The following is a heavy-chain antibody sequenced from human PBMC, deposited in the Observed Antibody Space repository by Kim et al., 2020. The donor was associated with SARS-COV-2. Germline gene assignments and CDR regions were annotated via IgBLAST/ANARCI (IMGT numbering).Heavy chain of an antibody. D-gene: IGHD5-12*01. Sequence: KCNPSLKSRVTTSVDTSKHQFSLKLNSVSAADTAVYYCVRGEGYSGTYFDYWGQGTLVAVSS. CDR3: VRGEGYSGTYFDY. J-gene: IGHJ4*02. V-gene: IGHV4-59*09.